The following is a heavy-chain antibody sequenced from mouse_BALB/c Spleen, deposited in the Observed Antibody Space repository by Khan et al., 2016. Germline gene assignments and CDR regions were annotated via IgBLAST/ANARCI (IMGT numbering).Heavy chain of an antibody. D-gene: IGHD2-2*01. CDR1: GFSLPGYG. V-gene: IGHV2-6-7*01. J-gene: IGHJ4*01. Sequence: QVQLKESGPGLVAPSQSLSLTCSVSGFSLPGYGVNWVRQPPGKGLEWLGMIWGGGSTDYNSALKSRLNISKDNSKSQVFLKMISLQTDDTARYYCARDGWGYYARDYWGHGTSVTVAS. CDR2: IWGGGST. CDR3: ARDGWGYYARDY.